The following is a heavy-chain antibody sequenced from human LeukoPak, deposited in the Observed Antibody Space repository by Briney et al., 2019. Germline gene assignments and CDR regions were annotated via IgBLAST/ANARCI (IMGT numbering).Heavy chain of an antibody. CDR3: AKVYSNYGTVDY. CDR1: GFTFSSYN. Sequence: GGSLRLSCAASGFTFSSYNMNWVRQAPGKGLEWVSSISSSSSYIYYADSVKGRFTISRDNSKNTLYLQMNSLRAEDTAVYYCAKVYSNYGTVDYCGQGTLVTVSS. V-gene: IGHV3-21*04. CDR2: ISSSSSYI. D-gene: IGHD4-11*01. J-gene: IGHJ4*02.